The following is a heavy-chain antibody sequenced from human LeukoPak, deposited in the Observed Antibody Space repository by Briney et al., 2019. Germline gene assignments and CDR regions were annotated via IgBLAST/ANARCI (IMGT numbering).Heavy chain of an antibody. V-gene: IGHV3-66*01. J-gene: IGHJ4*02. CDR3: ARDPPAVSINTYA. Sequence: GGSLRLSCAASGFTLGNNYMNGVRQAPGKGLAGVSLIFSHGETSYADSVKGRFTISRDNSKSTLYLQMNGLRVEDTAVYYCARDPPAVSINTYAWGEGTLVTVSS. D-gene: IGHD2-8*01. CDR1: GFTLGNNY. CDR2: IFSHGET.